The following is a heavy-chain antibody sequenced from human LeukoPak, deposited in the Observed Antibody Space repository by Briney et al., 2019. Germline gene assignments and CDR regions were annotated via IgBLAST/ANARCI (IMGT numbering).Heavy chain of an antibody. V-gene: IGHV1-46*01. CDR2: INPSGGST. CDR1: GYTFTSYY. CDR3: AVHCSSTSCYRKIDAFDI. J-gene: IGHJ3*02. D-gene: IGHD2-2*01. Sequence: ASVKVSCKASGYTFTSYYMHWVRQAPGQGLEWMGIINPSGGSTSYAQKFQGRVTMTRDTSTSTVYMELSSLRSEDTAVYYCAVHCSSTSCYRKIDAFDIWGQGTMVTVSS.